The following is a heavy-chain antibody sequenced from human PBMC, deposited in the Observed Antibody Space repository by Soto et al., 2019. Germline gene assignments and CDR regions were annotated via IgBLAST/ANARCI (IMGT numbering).Heavy chain of an antibody. J-gene: IGHJ6*02. D-gene: IGHD2-21*01. CDR3: ARRRYCGYDCYHKHYYGMDV. Sequence: QVQLVQSGAELKKTGSSVKVSCRASGDTFSSYAVNWVRQAPGRGLEWMGRIITVLGTTDYAQNFKGRLTMTAEKSTKTVYMELSRLSSENTAVYYCARRRYCGYDCYHKHYYGMDVWGQGTTVTVAS. CDR2: IITVLGTT. CDR1: GDTFSSYA. V-gene: IGHV1-69*08.